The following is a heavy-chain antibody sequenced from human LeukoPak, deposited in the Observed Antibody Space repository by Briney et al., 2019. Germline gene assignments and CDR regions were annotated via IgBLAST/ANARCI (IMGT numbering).Heavy chain of an antibody. CDR1: GGSISSSIYH. V-gene: IGHV4-39*07. Sequence: SETLSLTCTVSGGSISSSIYHWGWIRQPPGKGLEWIGSIYYSGSTYYNPSLKSRITISVDTSKNQFSLKLSSVTAADTAEYYCARDERAFDIWGQGTMVTVSS. CDR2: IYYSGST. CDR3: ARDERAFDI. J-gene: IGHJ3*02.